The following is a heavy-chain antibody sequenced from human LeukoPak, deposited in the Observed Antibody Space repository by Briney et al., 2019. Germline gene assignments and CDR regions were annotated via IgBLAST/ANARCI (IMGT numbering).Heavy chain of an antibody. CDR3: AKEGLRYCSSTSCYNFDY. V-gene: IGHV3-53*05. J-gene: IGHJ4*02. CDR2: LYSGGNT. D-gene: IGHD2-2*01. Sequence: PGGSLRLSCAASGFTVSSNYMSWVRQAPGKGLEWVSVLYSGGNTYYADSVKGRFTISRDNSKNTLYLLMNSLRAEDTAVYYCAKEGLRYCSSTSCYNFDYWGQGTLVTVSS. CDR1: GFTVSSNY.